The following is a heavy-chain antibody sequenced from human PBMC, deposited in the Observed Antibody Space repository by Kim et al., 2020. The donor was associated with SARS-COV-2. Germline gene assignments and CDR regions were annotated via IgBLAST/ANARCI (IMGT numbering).Heavy chain of an antibody. Sequence: SETLSLTCTVSGGSISSYYWSWIRQPPGNGLEWIGYIYYSGSTNYNPSLKSRVTISVDTSKNQFSLKLSSVTAADTAVYYCARHERPIAWFGELMGWFDPWGQGTLVTVSS. D-gene: IGHD3-10*01. CDR3: ARHERPIAWFGELMGWFDP. V-gene: IGHV4-59*08. CDR2: IYYSGST. CDR1: GGSISSYY. J-gene: IGHJ5*02.